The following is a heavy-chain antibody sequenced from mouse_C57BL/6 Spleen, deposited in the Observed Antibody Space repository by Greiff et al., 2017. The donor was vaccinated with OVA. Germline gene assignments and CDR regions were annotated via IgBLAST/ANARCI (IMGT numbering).Heavy chain of an antibody. CDR1: GYSFTDYN. CDR3: AIPTTVVAFDY. V-gene: IGHV1-39*01. D-gene: IGHD1-1*01. J-gene: IGHJ2*01. Sequence: VHVKQSGPELVKPGASVKISCKASGYSFTDYNMNWVKQSNGKSLEWIGVINPNYGTTSYNQKFKGKATLTVDQSSSTAYMQLNSLTSEDSAVYYCAIPTTVVAFDYWGQGTTLTVSS. CDR2: INPNYGTT.